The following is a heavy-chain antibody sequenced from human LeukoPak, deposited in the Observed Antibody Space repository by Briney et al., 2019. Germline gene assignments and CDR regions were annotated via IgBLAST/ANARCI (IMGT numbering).Heavy chain of an antibody. J-gene: IGHJ4*02. CDR2: IYHSGST. CDR3: ARGDWGPDY. CDR1: GGSISSSSYY. Sequence: PSETLSLTCTVSGGSISSSSYYWGWIRQPPGKGLEWIGEIYHSGSTNYNPSLKSRVTISVDKSKTQFSLKLSSVTAADTAVYYCARGDWGPDYWGQGTLVTVSS. V-gene: IGHV4-39*07. D-gene: IGHD7-27*01.